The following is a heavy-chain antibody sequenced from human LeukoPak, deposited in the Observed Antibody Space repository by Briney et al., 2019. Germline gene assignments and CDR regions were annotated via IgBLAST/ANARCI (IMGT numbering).Heavy chain of an antibody. V-gene: IGHV3-23*01. Sequence: PGGSLRLSCAASGFTFSSYSMSWVRQAPGKGLEWVSAISGSGGNTYYADYVKGRFTISRDNSKNTLYLQMDSLRADDTAVYYCAKAAFSRTSYFDYWGQGTLVTASS. CDR2: ISGSGGNT. D-gene: IGHD3-3*02. J-gene: IGHJ4*02. CDR1: GFTFSSYS. CDR3: AKAAFSRTSYFDY.